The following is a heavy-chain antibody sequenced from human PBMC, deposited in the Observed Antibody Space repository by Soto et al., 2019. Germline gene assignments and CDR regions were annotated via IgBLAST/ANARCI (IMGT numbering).Heavy chain of an antibody. CDR3: ARHSPNTWYYYYAMDV. V-gene: IGHV5-10-1*01. J-gene: IGHJ6*02. Sequence: GEALKISWKGSGYSFTSYWISWGRQMPGKGLEWVGRIDPSDAYTNYSPSFQGHVTISADKSISTAYLQWSSLKASDTAMYYCARHSPNTWYYYYAMDVWGQGTTVTVSS. CDR2: IDPSDAYT. CDR1: GYSFTSYW. D-gene: IGHD2-2*02.